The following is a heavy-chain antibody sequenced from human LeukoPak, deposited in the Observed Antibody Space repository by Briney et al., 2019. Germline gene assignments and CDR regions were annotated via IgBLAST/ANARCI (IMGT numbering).Heavy chain of an antibody. CDR2: MNPNSGNT. CDR1: GYTFTSYD. CDR3: ARGRRIAVAGPFDY. V-gene: IGHV1-8*01. J-gene: IGHJ4*02. D-gene: IGHD6-19*01. Sequence: ASVKVSCKASGYTFTSYDINWERQATGQGLEWMGWMNPNSGNTGYAQKFQGRVTMTRNTSISTAYMELSSLRSEDTAVYYCARGRRIAVAGPFDYWGQGTLVTVSS.